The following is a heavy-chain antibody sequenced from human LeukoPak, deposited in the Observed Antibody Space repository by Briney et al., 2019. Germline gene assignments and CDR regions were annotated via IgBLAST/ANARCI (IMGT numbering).Heavy chain of an antibody. CDR2: INPNSGGT. CDR1: GYTFTGYY. D-gene: IGHD2/OR15-2a*01. Sequence: ASMKVSCKASGYTFTGYYMHWVRQAPGQGLEWMGWINPNSGGTNYAQKIQGRVTMTRDTSISTAYMGLSRLRSDDTAVYYCAREDGEYDAFDIWGQGTMVTVSS. CDR3: AREDGEYDAFDI. V-gene: IGHV1-2*02. J-gene: IGHJ3*02.